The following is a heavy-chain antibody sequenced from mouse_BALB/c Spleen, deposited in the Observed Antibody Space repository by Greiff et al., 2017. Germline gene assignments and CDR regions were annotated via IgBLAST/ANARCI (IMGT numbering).Heavy chain of an antibody. CDR1: GFTFSSYA. CDR3: ASYGNYGTMDY. D-gene: IGHD2-1*01. V-gene: IGHV5-9-4*01. CDR2: ISSGGSYT. J-gene: IGHJ4*01. Sequence: EVKVVESGGGLVKPGGSLKLSCAASGFTFSSYAMSWVRQSPEKRLEWVAEISSGGSYTYYPDTVTGRFTISRDNAKNTLYLEMSSLRSEDTAMYYCASYGNYGTMDYWGQGTSVTVSS.